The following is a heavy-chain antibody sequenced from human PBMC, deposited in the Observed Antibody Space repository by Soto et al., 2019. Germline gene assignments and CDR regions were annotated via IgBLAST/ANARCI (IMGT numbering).Heavy chain of an antibody. CDR2: ILWDDDK. Sequence: QITLKESGPTLVKPTQTLTLTCTFSGFSLITSGVGVGWIRQPPGKALEWLALILWDDDKRYSPSLKSRLTITKDITKNHVVLTMTNMDPVDTATYYCAHNVDSRYRYRTFDYWCQGTLVTVSS. CDR3: AHNVDSRYRYRTFDY. V-gene: IGHV2-5*02. D-gene: IGHD5-18*01. J-gene: IGHJ4*02. CDR1: GFSLITSGVG.